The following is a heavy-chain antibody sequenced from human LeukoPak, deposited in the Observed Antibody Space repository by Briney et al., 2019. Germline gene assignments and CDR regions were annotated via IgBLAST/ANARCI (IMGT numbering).Heavy chain of an antibody. V-gene: IGHV1-69*06. CDR1: GGTFSSYA. CDR3: ATTPLGNEDY. D-gene: IGHD1-7*01. J-gene: IGHJ4*02. CDR2: IIPIFGTA. Sequence: ASVKVSCKASGGTFSSYAISWVRQAPGQGLEWMGGIIPIFGTANYAQKFQGRVTMTEDTSTDTAYMELSSLRSEDTAVYYCATTPLGNEDYWGQGTLVTVSS.